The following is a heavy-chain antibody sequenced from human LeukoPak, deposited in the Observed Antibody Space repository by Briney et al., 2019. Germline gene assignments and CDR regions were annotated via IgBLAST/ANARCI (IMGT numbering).Heavy chain of an antibody. CDR2: ISGSGDYT. D-gene: IGHD2-15*01. CDR3: AKTLFDCSGGSCYEAYFED. CDR1: GFTFSGYA. Sequence: GGSLRLSCAVSGFTFSGYAMSWVRQAPGKGLEWVSTISGSGDYTYYADSVKGRFSISRDNSKNTLHLQMNSLRAEDTAVYYCAKTLFDCSGGSCYEAYFEDWGQGTLVTVSS. J-gene: IGHJ4*02. V-gene: IGHV3-23*01.